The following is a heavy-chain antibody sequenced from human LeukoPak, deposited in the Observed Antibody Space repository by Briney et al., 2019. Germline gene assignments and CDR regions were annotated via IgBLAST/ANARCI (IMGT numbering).Heavy chain of an antibody. V-gene: IGHV4-59*01. CDR3: ARALYGDYPYYYYYMDV. J-gene: IGHJ6*03. CDR1: GGSIISNY. D-gene: IGHD4-17*01. Sequence: SETLSLTCSVSGGSIISNYWSWVRQPPGKGLEWIGYIYYSGTTYYNPSLKSRVIISVDTSKNQFSLTVNAVTTADTAVYYCARALYGDYPYYYYYMDVWGKGTTVAISS. CDR2: IYYSGTT.